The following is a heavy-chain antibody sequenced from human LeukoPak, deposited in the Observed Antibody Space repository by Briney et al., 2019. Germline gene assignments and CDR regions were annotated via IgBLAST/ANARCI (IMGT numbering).Heavy chain of an antibody. CDR1: GGSISSYY. CDR2: IYYSGST. J-gene: IGHJ3*02. Sequence: SETLSLTCTVSGGSISSYYWGWIRQPPGKGLEWIGSIYYSGSTYYNPSLKSRVTISVDTSKNQFSLKLSSVTAADTAVYYCARLQDIVVVVAANAFDIWGQGTMVTVSS. V-gene: IGHV4-39*01. D-gene: IGHD2-15*01. CDR3: ARLQDIVVVVAANAFDI.